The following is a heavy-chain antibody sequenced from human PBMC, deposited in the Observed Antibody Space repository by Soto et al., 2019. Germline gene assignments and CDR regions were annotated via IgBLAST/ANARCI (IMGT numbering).Heavy chain of an antibody. J-gene: IGHJ4*02. V-gene: IGHV1-18*04. CDR2: ISAYTGNT. Sequence: QVQLVQSGAEMKKPGASVKVSCKASGYTFTTYGLSWVRQAPGPGREWMGWISAYTGNTHYAQKLQGRVTMTTDTPTSTAAVELTSLRSGDKALDYCAREHFPSAYYGFDYWGQGTMVTVSS. CDR1: GYTFTTYG. CDR3: AREHFPSAYYGFDY. D-gene: IGHD1-26*01.